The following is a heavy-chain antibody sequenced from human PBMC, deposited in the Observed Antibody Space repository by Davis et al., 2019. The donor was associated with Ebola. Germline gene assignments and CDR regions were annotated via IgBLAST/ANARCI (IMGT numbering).Heavy chain of an antibody. J-gene: IGHJ4*02. CDR3: ARDQPQLCGHRGCYSFDS. CDR2: IRGTTSTI. Sequence: PGGSLRLSCAASGFRFSDFGMSWVRQAPGKGLEWLSYIRGTTSTIYYANSVRGRITVSRDNAKNSLYLQMNSLRGDDTAVYYCARDQPQLCGHRGCYSFDSWGQGTLVTVSS. V-gene: IGHV3-48*01. D-gene: IGHD2-21*02. CDR1: GFRFSDFG.